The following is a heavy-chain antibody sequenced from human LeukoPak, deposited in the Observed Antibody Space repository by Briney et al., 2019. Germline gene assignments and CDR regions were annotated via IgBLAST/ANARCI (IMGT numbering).Heavy chain of an antibody. J-gene: IGHJ6*03. Sequence: PGGSLRLSCAASGFTLSNSAMSWVRQAPGKGLEWVSGISASGHYTYNADSAKGRFTISRDNSKNTLYLQMSSLRDEHAALYYCAKDGSWGDYYFYFYIDVWGKGTTVTVSS. CDR3: AKDGSWGDYYFYFYIDV. CDR2: ISASGHYT. CDR1: GFTLSNSA. D-gene: IGHD3-16*01. V-gene: IGHV3-23*01.